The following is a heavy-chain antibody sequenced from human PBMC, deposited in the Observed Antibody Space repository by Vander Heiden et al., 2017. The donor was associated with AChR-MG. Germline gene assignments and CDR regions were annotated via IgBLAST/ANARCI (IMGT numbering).Heavy chain of an antibody. D-gene: IGHD3-10*01. CDR3: ARGRVDFDY. V-gene: IGHV4-59*01. Sequence: QVQLQQPGPGLVKPSETLPLTCEVSGDSISPYYWSCIRHAPGQGLEWIGNVYYNGTPHFNPSLKSRLTMSVDASKNHFSLTLSSMTAADTAFYYCARGRVDFDYWGQGILVTVSS. CDR2: VYYNGTP. CDR1: GDSISPYY. J-gene: IGHJ4*02.